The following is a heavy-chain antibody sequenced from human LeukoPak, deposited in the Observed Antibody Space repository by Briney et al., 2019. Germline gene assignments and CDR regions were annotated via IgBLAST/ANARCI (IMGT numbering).Heavy chain of an antibody. J-gene: IGHJ4*02. V-gene: IGHV3-64*01. Sequence: PGGSLRLSCAASGFTFSSYAMHWVRQAPGKGLEYVSTISSNGGSTYYANSVKGRFTISRDNSKNTLYLQMGSLRAEDTAVYYCAGPRGSSTEGLDYWGQGTLVTVSS. CDR2: ISSNGGST. CDR1: GFTFSSYA. D-gene: IGHD2-2*01. CDR3: AGPRGSSTEGLDY.